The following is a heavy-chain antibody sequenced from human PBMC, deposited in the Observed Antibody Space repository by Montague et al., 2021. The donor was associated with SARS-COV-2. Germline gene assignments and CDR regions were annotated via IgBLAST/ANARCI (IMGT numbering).Heavy chain of an antibody. CDR2: INHSGST. J-gene: IGHJ4*02. CDR3: ARGARQGYGFRLGSFNY. CDR1: GGSFSNYY. D-gene: IGHD3-10*01. Sequence: SETLSLTCAISGGSFSNYYWSWIRQPPGKGLEWIGEINHSGSTNYNPSLKSRVTMSVDTSKNQFSLKLSSVTAADTAVYYCARGARQGYGFRLGSFNYWGQGTLVTVSS. V-gene: IGHV4-34*01.